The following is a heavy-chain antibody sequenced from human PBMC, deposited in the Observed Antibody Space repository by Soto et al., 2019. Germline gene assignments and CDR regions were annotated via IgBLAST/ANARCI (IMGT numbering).Heavy chain of an antibody. V-gene: IGHV3-48*02. CDR1: GFTFSSYS. CDR2: ISSSSDTI. J-gene: IGHJ4*02. CDR3: ARISDRPPDY. Sequence: EVQLVESGGGLVQPGGSLRLSCAASGFTFSSYSMNWVRQAPGKGLEWLSYISSSSDTIYYADSVKGRFTISRDNARNSLYLQLNSLRDEYTAVYYCARISDRPPDYWGQGTLVTVSS.